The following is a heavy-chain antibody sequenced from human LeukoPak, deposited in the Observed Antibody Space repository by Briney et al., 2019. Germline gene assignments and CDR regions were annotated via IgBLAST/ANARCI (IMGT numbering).Heavy chain of an antibody. Sequence: GGSLRLSCAASGFTFDSYAMHWVRQAPGKGLEYVSAISGNGGSTFYANSVKGRFTISRDNSKNTLYLQMGSLRAEDTAVYYCARGGRGHDFSPNYYYGLDVWGQGTTVTVSS. J-gene: IGHJ6*02. V-gene: IGHV3-64*01. D-gene: IGHD5-12*01. CDR3: ARGGRGHDFSPNYYYGLDV. CDR1: GFTFDSYA. CDR2: ISGNGGST.